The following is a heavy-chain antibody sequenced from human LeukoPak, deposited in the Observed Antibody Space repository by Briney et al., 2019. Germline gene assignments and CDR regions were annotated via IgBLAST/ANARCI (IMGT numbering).Heavy chain of an antibody. J-gene: IGHJ4*02. CDR3: AREPSSWYVDY. CDR2: INSDGSIT. CDR1: GFTFRSYW. D-gene: IGHD6-13*01. Sequence: GGSLRLSCAASGFTFRSYWMHWVRQAPGKGLVWVSRINSDGSITSHADSVKGRFTISRDNAKNTLYLQMSSLRVEDTAVYFCAREPSSWYVDYWGQGTLVTVSS. V-gene: IGHV3-74*01.